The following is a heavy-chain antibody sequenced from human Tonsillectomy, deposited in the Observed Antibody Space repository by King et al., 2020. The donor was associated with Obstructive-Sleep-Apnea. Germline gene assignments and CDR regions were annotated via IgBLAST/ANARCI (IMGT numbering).Heavy chain of an antibody. Sequence: QLVQSGAEVKKPGASVKVSCKASGYTFTGYYIHWVRQAPGQGLEWMGWINPNSGGTIYAQKFQGRVTMTRDTSINTAYMELSRLRSDDTAVYYCARHHIRSDYDSDYWGQGTLVTVSS. CDR1: GYTFTGYY. D-gene: IGHD5-12*01. CDR2: INPNSGGT. CDR3: ARHHIRSDYDSDY. V-gene: IGHV1-2*02. J-gene: IGHJ4*02.